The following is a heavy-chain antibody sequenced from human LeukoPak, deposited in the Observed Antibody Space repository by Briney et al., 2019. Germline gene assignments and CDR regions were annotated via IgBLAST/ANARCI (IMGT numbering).Heavy chain of an antibody. CDR2: IRYDGSNK. J-gene: IGHJ4*02. CDR1: GFTFSSYG. V-gene: IGHV3-30*02. CDR3: AKDRLAAAGNSGYFDY. D-gene: IGHD6-13*01. Sequence: GGSLRLSCAASGFTFSSYGMHWVRQAPGKGLEWVAFIRYDGSNKYYADSVKGRFTISRDNSKNTLYLQMNSLRAEDTAVYYCAKDRLAAAGNSGYFDYWGQGTLVTVSS.